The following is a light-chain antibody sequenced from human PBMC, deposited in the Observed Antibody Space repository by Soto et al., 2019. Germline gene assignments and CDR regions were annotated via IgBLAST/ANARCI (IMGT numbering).Light chain of an antibody. CDR2: DVS. Sequence: QSALTQPASVSGSPGQSITSSCTGTSGDVVGYNYVSWYQHHPGKAPKLMIYDVSNRPSGVSNRFSGSKSGNTASLTISGLQAEDEADYYCCSYRSSTPSYGFGTGTKLTVL. J-gene: IGLJ1*01. CDR1: SGDVVGYNY. V-gene: IGLV2-14*03. CDR3: CSYRSSTPSYG.